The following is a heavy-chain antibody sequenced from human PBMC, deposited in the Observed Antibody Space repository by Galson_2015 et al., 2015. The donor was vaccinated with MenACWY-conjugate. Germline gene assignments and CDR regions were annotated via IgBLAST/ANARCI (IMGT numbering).Heavy chain of an antibody. J-gene: IGHJ4*02. Sequence: LSLTCTVSGESITRYYWSWIRQPPGKGLEWIGYIYHSGNTKYNPSLKGRVTMSLDTSKNQFSLNLNSVTAADTAVYYCARLGSVWYGVDSWGQGTLVTVSS. V-gene: IGHV4-59*08. CDR2: IYHSGNT. CDR3: ARLGSVWYGVDS. D-gene: IGHD6-19*01. CDR1: GESITRYY.